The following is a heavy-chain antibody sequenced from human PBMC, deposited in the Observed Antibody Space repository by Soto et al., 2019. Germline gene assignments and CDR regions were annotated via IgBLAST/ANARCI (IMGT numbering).Heavy chain of an antibody. Sequence: EVHLLESGGGLVQPGGSLRLSCAPSGFTFSSYAMSWVRQAPGKGLEWVSAISASAATTHYADSVKGRFTISRDNSKNTLYVQMNSLRAEDTAIYYCAKPGAYSTSAIDSWGQGALVTVSS. D-gene: IGHD6-6*01. CDR2: ISASAATT. J-gene: IGHJ4*02. CDR1: GFTFSSYA. CDR3: AKPGAYSTSAIDS. V-gene: IGHV3-23*01.